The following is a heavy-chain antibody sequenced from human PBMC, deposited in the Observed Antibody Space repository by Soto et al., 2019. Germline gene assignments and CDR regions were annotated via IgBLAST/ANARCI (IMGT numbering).Heavy chain of an antibody. CDR3: ARALYYYYGMDV. Sequence: GGSLRLSCAASGFTFSSYAMHWVRQAPGKGLEWVAVISYDGSNKYYADSGKGRFTISRDNSKNTLYLQMNSLRAEDTAVYYCARALYYYYGMDVWGQGTTVTVSS. V-gene: IGHV3-30-3*01. CDR1: GFTFSSYA. CDR2: ISYDGSNK. J-gene: IGHJ6*02.